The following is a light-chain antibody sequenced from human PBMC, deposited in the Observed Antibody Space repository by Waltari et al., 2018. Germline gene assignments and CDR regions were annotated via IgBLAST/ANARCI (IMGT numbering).Light chain of an antibody. J-gene: IGKJ3*01. CDR1: QSISSY. Sequence: DIQMTQSPSSLSASVGDRVTITCRASQSISSYLNWYQQKPGKAPKLLVYAAYSLQSGVTSRFSGSGSGTDFTLTINSLQPEDFATYYCQQSSSTPPFTFGPGTKVDIK. V-gene: IGKV1-39*01. CDR3: QQSSSTPPFT. CDR2: AAY.